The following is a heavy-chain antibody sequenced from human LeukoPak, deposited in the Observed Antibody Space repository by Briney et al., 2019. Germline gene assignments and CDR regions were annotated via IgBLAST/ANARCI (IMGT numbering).Heavy chain of an antibody. D-gene: IGHD2-21*01. Sequence: SQTLSLTCTVSGGSINSGGYFWNWIRQHPGKGLEWIGCIYYSGSTYYNPSLKSRVTISLGTSESHFSLRLSSVTAADTAVYYCATLGLYCGGDCFESPPDYWGQGILVTVSS. CDR2: IYYSGST. CDR1: GGSINSGGYF. V-gene: IGHV4-31*03. CDR3: ATLGLYCGGDCFESPPDY. J-gene: IGHJ4*02.